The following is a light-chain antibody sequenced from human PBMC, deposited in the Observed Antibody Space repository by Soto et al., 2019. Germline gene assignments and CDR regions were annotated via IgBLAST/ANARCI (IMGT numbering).Light chain of an antibody. CDR3: QESYSSSRA. CDR1: QSIRTY. V-gene: IGKV1-39*01. Sequence: DIPMTQSPSSLSASVGDRVTISCRASQSIRTYLHWYQQKPGKAPKLLIYAASSLQSGVQSRFSGSGSGTDFTLTITSLQPEDFASYYCQESYSSSRAFGPGTKVDI. J-gene: IGKJ3*01. CDR2: AAS.